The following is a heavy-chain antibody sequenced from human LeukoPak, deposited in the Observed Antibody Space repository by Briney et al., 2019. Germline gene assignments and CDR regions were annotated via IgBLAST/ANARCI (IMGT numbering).Heavy chain of an antibody. CDR2: INHSGST. D-gene: IGHD2-2*01. Sequence: SETLSLTCAVYGGSFSGYYWSWIRQPPGKGLEWIGEINHSGSTNYNPSLKSRVTISVDTSKNQFSLKLSSVTAADTAVYYCARESSTSRRAYYYYYMDVWGKGTTVTVSS. V-gene: IGHV4-34*01. J-gene: IGHJ6*03. CDR1: GGSFSGYY. CDR3: ARESSTSRRAYYYYYMDV.